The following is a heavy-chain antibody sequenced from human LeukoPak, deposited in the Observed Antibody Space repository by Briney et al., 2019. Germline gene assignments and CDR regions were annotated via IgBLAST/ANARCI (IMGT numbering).Heavy chain of an antibody. D-gene: IGHD3-3*01. CDR3: ARDLGIFGDFDY. CDR1: GFSFSKLG. Sequence: PGGSLRLSWTTSGFSFSKLGMHWVRQAPDKGLEWLAFIRYDGSNEYSADSVKGRFTICRDNSRNTLFLQMDSLRSEDTAVYYCARDLGIFGDFDYWGQGTLVIVSS. V-gene: IGHV3-30*02. J-gene: IGHJ4*02. CDR2: IRYDGSNE.